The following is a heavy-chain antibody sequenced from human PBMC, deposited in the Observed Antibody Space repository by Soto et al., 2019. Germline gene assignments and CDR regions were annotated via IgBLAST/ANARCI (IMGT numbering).Heavy chain of an antibody. CDR3: SLLRCGELSFSMPYY. Sequence: QVQLVQSGAEVKKPGASVKVSCKASGYTFTSYGISWVRQAPGQGLEWMGWLSAYNGNTNYAPKLQGIVTMTTDTSTNTAYRELRSLTSDDTAVYYCSLLRCGELSFSMPYYCGQGPLVTVSS. D-gene: IGHD3-16*02. CDR2: LSAYNGNT. J-gene: IGHJ4*02. CDR1: GYTFTSYG. V-gene: IGHV1-18*01.